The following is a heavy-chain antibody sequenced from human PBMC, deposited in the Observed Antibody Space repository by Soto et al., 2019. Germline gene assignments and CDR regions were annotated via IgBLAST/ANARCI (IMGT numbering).Heavy chain of an antibody. V-gene: IGHV3-23*01. J-gene: IGHJ4*02. CDR3: VAHSRGSGSGSYYPSFDY. CDR1: GFTFSSYA. Sequence: SVRLSCAASGFTFSSYAMSWVRQAPGKGLEWVSAISGSGGSTYYADSVKGRFTISRDNSKNTLYLQMNSLRAEDTAVYYCVAHSRGSGSGSYYPSFDYCGQGTLVTVSS. CDR2: ISGSGGST. D-gene: IGHD3-10*01.